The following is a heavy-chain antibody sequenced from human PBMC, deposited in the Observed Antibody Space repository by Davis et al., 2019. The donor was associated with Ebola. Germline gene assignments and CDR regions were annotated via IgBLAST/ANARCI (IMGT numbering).Heavy chain of an antibody. J-gene: IGHJ4*02. D-gene: IGHD3-10*01. Sequence: GGSLRLSCAASGFTFSSYAMSWVRQAPGKGLEWVSAISGSGGSTYYADSVKGRFSISRDNSKNTLYLQMNSLRAEDTAVYHCAKDRLLWFREELDYWGQGTLVTVSS. V-gene: IGHV3-23*01. CDR2: ISGSGGST. CDR3: AKDRLLWFREELDY. CDR1: GFTFSSYA.